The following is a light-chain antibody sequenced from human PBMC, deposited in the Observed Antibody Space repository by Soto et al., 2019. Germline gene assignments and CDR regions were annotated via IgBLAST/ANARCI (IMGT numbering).Light chain of an antibody. J-gene: IGLJ2*01. CDR1: KLGDRF. V-gene: IGLV3-1*01. CDR2: EDR. Sequence: SYELTQSPSVSVSPGQTASITCSGDKLGDRFAYWYQQKPGQSPVVVIYEDRKRPSGIPERFSGSNSRNTATLTISGTQAMAEADYYCQAWDSSPVVFGGGTKLTVL. CDR3: QAWDSSPVV.